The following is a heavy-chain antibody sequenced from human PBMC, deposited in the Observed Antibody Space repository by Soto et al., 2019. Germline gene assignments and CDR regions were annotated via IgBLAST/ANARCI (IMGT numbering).Heavy chain of an antibody. J-gene: IGHJ6*02. CDR2: FDPEDGET. CDR1: GYTFTRSG. D-gene: IGHD6-13*01. Sequence: ASVKVSCKASGYTFTRSGISWVRQAPGKGHEWMGGFDPEDGETIYAQKFQGRVTMTEDTSTDSAYMELSSLRSEDTAVYYCATKGRWYVGYYYYGMDVWGQGTTVTVSS. V-gene: IGHV1-24*01. CDR3: ATKGRWYVGYYYYGMDV.